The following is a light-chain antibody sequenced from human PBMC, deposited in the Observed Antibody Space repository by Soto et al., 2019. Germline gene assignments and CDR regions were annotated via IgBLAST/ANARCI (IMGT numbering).Light chain of an antibody. CDR3: SSYTSSSTYV. J-gene: IGLJ1*01. Sequence: QSALTQPASVSGSPGQSITISCTGASSDVGDYNYVSWYQHHPGKAPKLLIYEVNNWPSGVSDRFSGSKSGNVASLTISWLQAEDEADYYCSSYTSSSTYVFGTGTKLTVL. V-gene: IGLV2-14*01. CDR2: EVN. CDR1: SSDVGDYNY.